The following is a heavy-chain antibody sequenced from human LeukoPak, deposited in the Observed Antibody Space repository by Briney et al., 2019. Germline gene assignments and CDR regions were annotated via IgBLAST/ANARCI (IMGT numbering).Heavy chain of an antibody. V-gene: IGHV4-34*01. J-gene: IGHJ6*03. CDR1: GGSFSGYY. Sequence: PSETLSLTCAVYGGSFSGYYWSWIRQPPGKGLEWIGNLYNIGSITYKPSLKSRVTMSIDMSKNQFSLKLSSVTAADTAVYYCARGLVLRYFDWLSPNYYYMDVWGKGTTVTVSS. CDR3: ARGLVLRYFDWLSPNYYYMDV. CDR2: LYNIGSI. D-gene: IGHD3-9*01.